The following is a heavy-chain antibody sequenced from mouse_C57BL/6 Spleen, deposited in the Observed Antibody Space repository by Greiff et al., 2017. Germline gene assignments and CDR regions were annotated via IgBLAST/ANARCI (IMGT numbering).Heavy chain of an antibody. CDR2: INPNNGGT. CDR3: ARNPLRYFDV. D-gene: IGHD2-12*01. Sequence: EVKLQESGPELVKPGASVKIPCKASGYTFTDYNMDWVKQSHGKSLEWIGDINPNNGGTIYNQKFKGKATLTVDKSSSTDYMELRSLTSEDTAVYYCARNPLRYFDVWGTGTTVTVSS. V-gene: IGHV1-18*01. CDR1: GYTFTDYN. J-gene: IGHJ1*03.